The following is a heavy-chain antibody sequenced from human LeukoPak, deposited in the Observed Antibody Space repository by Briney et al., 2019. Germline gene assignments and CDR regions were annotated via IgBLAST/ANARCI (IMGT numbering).Heavy chain of an antibody. CDR1: GGFISSHY. CDR3: ARIVAGKFY. CDR2: IYTTGTT. J-gene: IGHJ4*02. Sequence: PSETLSLTCGVSGGFISSHYWSWIRQSAGKGLEWIAHIYTTGTTIYNPSLTSRVTMSIDTSKNQFSLRLSSVTAAGTAVYYCARIVAGKFYWGQGTRVTVS. D-gene: IGHD6-19*01. V-gene: IGHV4-4*07.